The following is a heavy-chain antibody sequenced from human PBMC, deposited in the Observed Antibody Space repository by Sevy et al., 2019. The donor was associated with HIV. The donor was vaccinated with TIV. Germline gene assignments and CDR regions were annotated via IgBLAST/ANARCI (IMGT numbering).Heavy chain of an antibody. CDR3: ARRRYSSGCENFDY. Sequence: GGSLRLSCAASGFTFSSYAMHWVRQAPGKGLEWVAVISYDGSNKYYADSVKGRFTISRDNSKNTLYLQMNSLRAEDTAVYYCARRRYSSGCENFDYWGPGTLVTVSS. V-gene: IGHV3-30-3*01. CDR2: ISYDGSNK. CDR1: GFTFSSYA. J-gene: IGHJ4*02. D-gene: IGHD6-19*01.